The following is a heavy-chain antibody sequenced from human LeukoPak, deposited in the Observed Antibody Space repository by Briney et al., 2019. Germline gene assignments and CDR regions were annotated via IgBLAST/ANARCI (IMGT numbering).Heavy chain of an antibody. V-gene: IGHV3-30-3*01. CDR1: GFTFSSCA. J-gene: IGHJ4*02. D-gene: IGHD5/OR15-5a*01. Sequence: GGSLRLSCVVSGFTFSSCAMHWVRQAPGKGLEWVAVISYDGNNKYYADSVKGRFTISRDNSKNTLYLQMNSLRAEDTAVYYCANQSGSSVMTRPDSAPGYWGQGTLVTVSS. CDR2: ISYDGNNK. CDR3: ANQSGSSVMTRPDSAPGY.